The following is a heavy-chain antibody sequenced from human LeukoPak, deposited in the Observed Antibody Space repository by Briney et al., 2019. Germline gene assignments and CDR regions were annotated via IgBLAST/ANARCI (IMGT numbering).Heavy chain of an antibody. D-gene: IGHD2/OR15-2a*01. V-gene: IGHV1-2*02. CDR3: AREIVSLGSDY. J-gene: IGHJ4*02. CDR1: GYTFTGYY. CDR2: INPNSGGA. Sequence: GASVKVSCKASGYTFTGYYMHWVRQAPGQGLEWMGWINPNSGGANYAQKFQGRVAMTRDTSISTAYMELSRLRSDDTAVYYCAREIVSLGSDYWGQGTLVTVSS.